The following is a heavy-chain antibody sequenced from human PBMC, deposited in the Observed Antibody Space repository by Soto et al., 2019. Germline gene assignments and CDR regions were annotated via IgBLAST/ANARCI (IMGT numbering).Heavy chain of an antibody. V-gene: IGHV3-23*01. CDR3: ARAGQWLADFDH. J-gene: IGHJ4*02. D-gene: IGHD6-19*01. Sequence: LRLSCAASGFTFSSHAMSWVRQAPGKGLEWVSSLYGSGVETHYADSVKGRFTIPRDNSKNTVYLQMNSLRVDDTGIYYCARAGQWLADFDHWGRGTLVTVSS. CDR1: GFTFSSHA. CDR2: LYGSGVET.